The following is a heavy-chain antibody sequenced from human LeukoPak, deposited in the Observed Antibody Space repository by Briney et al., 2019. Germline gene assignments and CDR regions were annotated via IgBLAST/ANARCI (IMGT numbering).Heavy chain of an antibody. CDR2: ISTYGGST. V-gene: IGHV1-18*04. Sequence: ASVKVSCTASGYRFTSYNMHWVRQAPGQGLEWMGWISTYGGSTNYAQKLQGRVTVTTDTSTSTVYMELRSLRSDDTAVYYCARPNTEANGYFFDFWGQGTLVTVSS. D-gene: IGHD5-18*01. J-gene: IGHJ4*02. CDR1: GYRFTSYN. CDR3: ARPNTEANGYFFDF.